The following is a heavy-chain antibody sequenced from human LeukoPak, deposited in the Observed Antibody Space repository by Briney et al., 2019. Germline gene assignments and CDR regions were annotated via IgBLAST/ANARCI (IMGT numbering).Heavy chain of an antibody. CDR3: ARELGSSGRLFDS. D-gene: IGHD3-22*01. J-gene: IGHJ4*02. Sequence: GGSLRLSCAASGFTFSTYAMSRVRQAPGKGLEWVSYIDSGGYTIYYPDSVKGRFTVSRDNAKNLVFLQMNSLTAEDTAVYYCARELGSSGRLFDSWGQGTLVTVSS. CDR1: GFTFSTYA. V-gene: IGHV3-48*04. CDR2: IDSGGYTI.